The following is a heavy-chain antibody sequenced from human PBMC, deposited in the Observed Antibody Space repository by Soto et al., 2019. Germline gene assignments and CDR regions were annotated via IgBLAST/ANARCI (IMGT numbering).Heavy chain of an antibody. D-gene: IGHD2-8*02. CDR3: TRDRPGGADASSPLSDF. Sequence: GGSLRLSCAASGITFSSYEMNWVRQAPGKGLEWVSSISSSGGTILYADSVKGRFTISGDNAKNSLYLQMNSLRAEDTAVYYCTRDRPGGADASSPLSDFWGQETLVTV. J-gene: IGHJ4*02. V-gene: IGHV3-48*03. CDR2: ISSSGGTI. CDR1: GITFSSYE.